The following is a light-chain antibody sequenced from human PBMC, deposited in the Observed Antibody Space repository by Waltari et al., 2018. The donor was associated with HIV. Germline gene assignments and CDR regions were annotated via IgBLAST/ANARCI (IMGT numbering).Light chain of an antibody. J-gene: IGKJ4*01. Sequence: DIVMTQSPDSLAVSLGERAPINCKSSQSVLYRSNNKHYLSWSQQKPGQPPKLLISWASTRESGVPDRFTGSGSGTDFTLTISSLQAEDVAVYYGQQFYDPPLAFGGGTKVEIK. V-gene: IGKV4-1*01. CDR3: QQFYDPPLA. CDR1: QSVLYRSNNKHY. CDR2: WAS.